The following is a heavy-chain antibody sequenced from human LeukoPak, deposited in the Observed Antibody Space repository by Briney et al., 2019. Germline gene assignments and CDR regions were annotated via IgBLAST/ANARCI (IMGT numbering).Heavy chain of an antibody. CDR3: AREWRF. V-gene: IGHV4-61*02. D-gene: IGHD5-12*01. Sequence: PSETPSLTCTVSGGSINSDNYYWNWIRQPAGKGLEWIGRISSSGTTNYNPSLNSRVTISLDTSKNQLSLMLNSVTAADTAVYYCAREWRFWVQGTKVTVSS. CDR1: GGSINSDNYY. CDR2: ISSSGTT. J-gene: IGHJ3*01.